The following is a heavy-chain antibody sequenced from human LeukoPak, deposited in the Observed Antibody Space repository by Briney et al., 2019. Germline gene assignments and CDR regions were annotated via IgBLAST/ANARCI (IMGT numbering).Heavy chain of an antibody. Sequence: PSETLSLTCTVSDGSISSNSHYWGWIRQPPGKGLEWIANIYYSGNTYYNPSLKSRVTISVDTSKNQFSLKLSSVTAADTAVYYCARDRYSSSWYGESNWFDPWGQGTLVTVSS. CDR3: ARDRYSSSWYGESNWFDP. J-gene: IGHJ5*02. D-gene: IGHD6-13*01. CDR1: DGSISSNSHY. CDR2: IYYSGNT. V-gene: IGHV4-39*07.